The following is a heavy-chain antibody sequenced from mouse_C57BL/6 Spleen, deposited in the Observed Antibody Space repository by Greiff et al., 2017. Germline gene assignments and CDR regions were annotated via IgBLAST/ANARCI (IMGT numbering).Heavy chain of an antibody. CDR3: AYGYDRGFAY. Sequence: QVQLQQSGPELVKPGASVKISCKASGYAFSSSWMNWVKQRPGKGLEWIGRIYPGDGDTNYNGKFKGKATLTADKSSSTAYMQLSGLTSEDSAVYFCAYGYDRGFAYWGQGTLVTVSA. J-gene: IGHJ3*01. CDR1: GYAFSSSW. V-gene: IGHV1-82*01. CDR2: IYPGDGDT. D-gene: IGHD2-2*01.